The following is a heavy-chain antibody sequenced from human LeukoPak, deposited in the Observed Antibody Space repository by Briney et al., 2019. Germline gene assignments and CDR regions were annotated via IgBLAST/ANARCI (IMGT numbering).Heavy chain of an antibody. D-gene: IGHD6-13*01. CDR3: ARELEQQLDY. V-gene: IGHV3-23*01. CDR2: ISGSGGST. J-gene: IGHJ4*02. Sequence: GGSLRLSCAASGFTFSSYGMSWVRQAPGKGLEWVSAISGSGGSTYYADSVKGRFTISRDNAKNSLYLQMNSLRAEDTAVYYCARELEQQLDYWGQGTRVAVSP. CDR1: GFTFSSYG.